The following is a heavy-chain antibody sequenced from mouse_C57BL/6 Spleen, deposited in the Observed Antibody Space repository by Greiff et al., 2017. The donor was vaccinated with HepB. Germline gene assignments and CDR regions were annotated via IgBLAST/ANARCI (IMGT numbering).Heavy chain of an antibody. V-gene: IGHV1-22*01. Sequence: EVQLQQSGPELVKPGASVKMSCKASGYTFTDYNMHWVKQSHGKSLEWIGYINPNNGGTSYNQKFKGKATLTVNKSSSTAYMELRSLTSEDSAVYYCARGDYYGSSYVGWYFDVWGTGTTVTVSS. CDR3: ARGDYYGSSYVGWYFDV. J-gene: IGHJ1*03. CDR1: GYTFTDYN. D-gene: IGHD1-1*01. CDR2: INPNNGGT.